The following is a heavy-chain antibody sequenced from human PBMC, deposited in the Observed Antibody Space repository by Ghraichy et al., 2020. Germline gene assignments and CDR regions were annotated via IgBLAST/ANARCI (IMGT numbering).Heavy chain of an antibody. D-gene: IGHD3-3*01. Sequence: SETLSLTCTVSGGSISSSDYYWAWIRQPPGKGLEYIGSIFYTGTTYYNPSLKSRVGISVETSRSQFSLTLTSVTVADTAVYYCARRGVWSGPLGASFVNWGQGTLVTVSA. CDR1: GGSISSSDYY. CDR2: IFYTGTT. CDR3: ARRGVWSGPLGASFVN. J-gene: IGHJ4*02. V-gene: IGHV4-39*01.